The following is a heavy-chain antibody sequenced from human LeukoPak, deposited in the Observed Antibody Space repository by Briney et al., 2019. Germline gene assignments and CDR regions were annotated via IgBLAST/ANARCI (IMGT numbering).Heavy chain of an antibody. CDR1: GFSFSGYA. Sequence: GGSLRLSCVASGFSFSGYAIHWVRQAPGKGLEWVALISYNGGRKEYADSVKGRFTIDRDNSKNTVYLQMNSLRAEDTAVYYCASSGYYGGLDYWGQGTLVTVSS. CDR3: ASSGYYGGLDY. D-gene: IGHD3-22*01. J-gene: IGHJ4*02. CDR2: ISYNGGRK. V-gene: IGHV3-30*04.